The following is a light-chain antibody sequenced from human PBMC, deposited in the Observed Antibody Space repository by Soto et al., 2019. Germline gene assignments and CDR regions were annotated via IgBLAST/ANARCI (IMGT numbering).Light chain of an antibody. CDR2: YTS. CDR3: HQRQSWHRT. V-gene: IGKV3-11*01. J-gene: IGKJ1*01. Sequence: EIVLTQSPATLSSSPGERATLSCGASQYVGTRLAWYPPTHGQAPRILIYYTSNRATGIPARFSGSGSGKDFTITISRIAPEEGAIDYGHQRQSWHRTFGQGTKVDI. CDR1: QYVGTR.